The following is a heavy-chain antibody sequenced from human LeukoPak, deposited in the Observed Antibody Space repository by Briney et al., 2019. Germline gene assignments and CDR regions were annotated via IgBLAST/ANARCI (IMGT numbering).Heavy chain of an antibody. CDR3: TRQAEYYYDSSGLTLTDY. CDR1: GFTFSSYG. Sequence: GGSLRLSCVASGFTFSSYGMHWVRQAPGKGLEWVAVISYDGSNKYYADSVKGRFTISRDNSKNTLYLQMNSLRAEDTAVYYCTRQAEYYYDSSGLTLTDYWGQGTLVTVSS. V-gene: IGHV3-30*03. CDR2: ISYDGSNK. J-gene: IGHJ4*02. D-gene: IGHD3-22*01.